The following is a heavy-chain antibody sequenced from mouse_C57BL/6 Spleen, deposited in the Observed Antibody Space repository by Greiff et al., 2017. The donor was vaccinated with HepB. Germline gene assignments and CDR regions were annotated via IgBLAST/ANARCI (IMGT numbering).Heavy chain of an antibody. CDR1: GYTFTSYW. CDR3: AIYYSNYRAMGY. V-gene: IGHV1-74*01. Sequence: QVQLQQPGAELVKPGASVKVSCKASGYTFTSYWMHWVKQRPGQGLEWIGRIHPSDSDTNYNQKFKGKATLTVDKSSSTAYMQLISLTSEDSAVYYRAIYYSNYRAMGYWGQGTSVTVAS. D-gene: IGHD2-5*01. CDR2: IHPSDSDT. J-gene: IGHJ4*01.